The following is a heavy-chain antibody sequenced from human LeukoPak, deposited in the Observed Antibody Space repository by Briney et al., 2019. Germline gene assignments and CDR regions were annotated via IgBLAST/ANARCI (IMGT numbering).Heavy chain of an antibody. CDR3: AGQSTVGAGNFDY. D-gene: IGHD1-26*01. Sequence: PSETLSLTCTVSGGSIGSSSYYWGWIRQPPGKGLEWIGSIYYSGSTYYNPSLKSRVTISVDTSKNQFSLKLSSVTAADTAVYYCAGQSTVGAGNFDYWGQGTLVTVSS. V-gene: IGHV4-39*01. CDR2: IYYSGST. J-gene: IGHJ4*02. CDR1: GGSIGSSSYY.